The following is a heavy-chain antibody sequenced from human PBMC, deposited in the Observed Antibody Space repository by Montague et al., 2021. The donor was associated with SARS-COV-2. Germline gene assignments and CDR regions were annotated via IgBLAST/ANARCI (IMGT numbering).Heavy chain of an antibody. V-gene: IGHV4-59*01. J-gene: IGHJ3*02. D-gene: IGHD4-23*01. Sequence: SETLSLTCTVSGGSISSYYWIWLRRSPGKGLELIWYIYNCGAVNYNPSXXSRVTISTDTSKNQLSLKVNSVTAADTAVYYCVRDNTYGGPREAFDIWGQGTMVTVSS. CDR1: GGSISSYY. CDR2: IYNCGAV. CDR3: VRDNTYGGPREAFDI.